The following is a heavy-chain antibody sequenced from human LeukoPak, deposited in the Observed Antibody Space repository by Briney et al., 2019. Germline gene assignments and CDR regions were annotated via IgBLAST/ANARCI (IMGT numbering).Heavy chain of an antibody. CDR3: AKVDGITIFEVFDY. Sequence: PGGSLRLSCAASGFTFSSYAMHWVRQAPGKGLEWVAVISYDGSNKYCADSVKGRFTISRDNSKNTLYLQMNSLRAEDTAIYYCAKVDGITIFEVFDYWGQGTLVTVSS. J-gene: IGHJ4*02. D-gene: IGHD3-3*01. CDR1: GFTFSSYA. V-gene: IGHV3-30-3*01. CDR2: ISYDGSNK.